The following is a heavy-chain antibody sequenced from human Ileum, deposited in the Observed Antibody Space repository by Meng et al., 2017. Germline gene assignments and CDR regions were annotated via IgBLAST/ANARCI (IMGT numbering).Heavy chain of an antibody. Sequence: QVQLVPSGAEVEKPGAALKVSCKPFGYTFTNYYVHWVRQATGQGLDWMGLINAGDGGTTYAQKFQDRVTLTRDTSTSTLYMEVRSLRSDDTAMYYCVGDSHGFGDGPFWGQGTLVTVSS. V-gene: IGHV1-46*01. D-gene: IGHD4-17*01. CDR2: INAGDGGT. CDR3: VGDSHGFGDGPF. CDR1: GYTFTNYY. J-gene: IGHJ4*02.